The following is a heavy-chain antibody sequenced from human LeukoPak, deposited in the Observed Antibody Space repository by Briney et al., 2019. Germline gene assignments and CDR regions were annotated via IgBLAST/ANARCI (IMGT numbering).Heavy chain of an antibody. J-gene: IGHJ6*03. CDR3: ARDGLHYGDILYYYYYIDV. Sequence: SETLSLTCTVSGGSFSSYYWSWIRQPPGKGLEWIGYIYYSGHTNYIPSLKSRVTISVDTSKNQFSLNLSSVTAADTAVYYCARDGLHYGDILYYYYYIDVWGKGTTVTVSS. V-gene: IGHV4-59*01. CDR1: GGSFSSYY. D-gene: IGHD4-17*01. CDR2: IYYSGHT.